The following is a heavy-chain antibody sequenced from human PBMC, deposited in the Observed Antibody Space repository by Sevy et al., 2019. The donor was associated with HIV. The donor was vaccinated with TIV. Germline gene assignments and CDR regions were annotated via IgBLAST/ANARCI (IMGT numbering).Heavy chain of an antibody. CDR1: GGSFSGYY. D-gene: IGHD2-21*02. V-gene: IGHV4-34*01. CDR2: INHSGST. Sequence: SETLSLTCAVYGGSFSGYYWSWIRQPPGKGLEWIGEINHSGSTNYHPSLKNRVTISLDTSKNQFSLKRSFVTAADTAVYYCARHCGGDCSHAFDIWGQGTMVTVSS. J-gene: IGHJ3*02. CDR3: ARHCGGDCSHAFDI.